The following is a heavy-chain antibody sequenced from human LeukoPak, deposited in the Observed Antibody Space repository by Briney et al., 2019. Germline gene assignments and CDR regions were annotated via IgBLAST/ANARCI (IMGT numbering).Heavy chain of an antibody. CDR1: GFIFSNYW. Sequence: GGSLRLSCVASGFIFSNYWMHWVRQAPGKGLVWVSRINSDGSITTYADSVKGRFTISRDNAKNTLYLQMNSLRAEDTAVYYCASRTYNYDSSGDYWGQGTLVTVSS. CDR2: INSDGSIT. J-gene: IGHJ4*02. CDR3: ASRTYNYDSSGDY. D-gene: IGHD3-22*01. V-gene: IGHV3-74*01.